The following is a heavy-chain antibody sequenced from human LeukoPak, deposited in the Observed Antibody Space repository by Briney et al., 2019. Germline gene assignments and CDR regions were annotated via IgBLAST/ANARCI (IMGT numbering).Heavy chain of an antibody. Sequence: GGSLRLSCAASGFTFSSYAMSWGRQAPGKGLEGFSAISGSGITAYYAESGKGRFTISRDNSQNTLYLPMNSLRAEDTAVYYCAQGVYYYDSSTYYYTYYFDSWGQGTLVTVSS. CDR1: GFTFSSYA. CDR3: AQGVYYYDSSTYYYTYYFDS. J-gene: IGHJ4*02. D-gene: IGHD3-22*01. CDR2: ISGSGITA. V-gene: IGHV3-23*01.